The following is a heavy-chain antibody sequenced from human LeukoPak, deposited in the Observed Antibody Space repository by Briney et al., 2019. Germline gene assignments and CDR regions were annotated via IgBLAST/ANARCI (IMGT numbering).Heavy chain of an antibody. J-gene: IGHJ3*02. V-gene: IGHV1-2*06. D-gene: IGHD3-16*01. CDR1: GYTFTGYY. CDR2: INPNSGGT. CDR3: ARPLELGAFDI. Sequence: ASVKVSCKASGYTFTGYYMHWVRQAPRQGLEWMGRINPNSGGTNYAQKFQGRVTMTRVTSISTAYMELSRLRSDDTAVYYCARPLELGAFDIWGQGTMVTVSS.